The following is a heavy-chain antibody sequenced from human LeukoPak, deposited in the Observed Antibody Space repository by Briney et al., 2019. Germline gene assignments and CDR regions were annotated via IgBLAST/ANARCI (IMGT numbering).Heavy chain of an antibody. CDR3: ARVRYDSGWYDY. CDR2: ITTGGSSI. Sequence: GGSLRLSCAASGFTFSAYAMAWVRQAPGKGLQCISHITTGGSSIFYADSVKDRFTLSRDNAKNSLYLQMNSLRAEDAAVYYCARVRYDSGWYDYWGQGAQVIVSS. D-gene: IGHD6-19*01. CDR1: GFTFSAYA. V-gene: IGHV3-48*04. J-gene: IGHJ4*02.